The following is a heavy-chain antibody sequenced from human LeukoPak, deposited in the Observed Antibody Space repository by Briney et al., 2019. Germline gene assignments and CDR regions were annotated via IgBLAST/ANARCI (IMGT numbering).Heavy chain of an antibody. D-gene: IGHD2-2*01. J-gene: IGHJ6*03. V-gene: IGHV1-69*05. CDR3: AGGTYSSTVSATIRNNYYMDV. CDR1: GGTFSSYA. Sequence: EASVKVSCKASGGTFSSYAISRVRQAPGQGLEWMGGIIPIFGTANYAQKFQGRVTITTDESTSTAYMELSSLRSEDTAVYYCAGGTYSSTVSATIRNNYYMDVWGKGTTVTVSS. CDR2: IIPIFGTA.